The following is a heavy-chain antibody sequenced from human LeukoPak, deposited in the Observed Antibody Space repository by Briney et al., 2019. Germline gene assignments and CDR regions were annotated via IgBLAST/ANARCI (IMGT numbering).Heavy chain of an antibody. Sequence: GASVKVSCKAPGFTFTSSAVQWVRQARGQRLEWIGWIVVGSGNTNYAQKFQERVTITRDMSTSTAYMELSSLRSEDTAVYYCAAGWVTAATDAFDIWGQGTMVTVSS. J-gene: IGHJ3*02. V-gene: IGHV1-58*01. CDR1: GFTFTSSA. CDR2: IVVGSGNT. CDR3: AAGWVTAATDAFDI. D-gene: IGHD2-2*01.